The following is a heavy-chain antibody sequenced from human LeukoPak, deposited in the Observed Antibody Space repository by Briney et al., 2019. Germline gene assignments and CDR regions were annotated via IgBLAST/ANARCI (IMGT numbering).Heavy chain of an antibody. Sequence: ASVKVSCKASGYTFTSYGISWVRQAPGQGLEWMGWISAYNGNTNYAQKLQGRVTMTRDTSTSTVYMELSSLRSEDTAVYYCAREANSVDYWGQGTLVTVSS. CDR3: AREANSVDY. CDR2: ISAYNGNT. V-gene: IGHV1-18*01. D-gene: IGHD4/OR15-4a*01. J-gene: IGHJ4*02. CDR1: GYTFTSYG.